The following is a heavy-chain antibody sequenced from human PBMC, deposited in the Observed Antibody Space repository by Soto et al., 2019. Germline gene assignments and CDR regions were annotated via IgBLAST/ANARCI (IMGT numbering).Heavy chain of an antibody. D-gene: IGHD1-7*01. V-gene: IGHV3-30*18. CDR2: ISYDGRNK. Sequence: PGGSLRLSCAASGFTFSSYGMHWVRQAPGKGLDWVSDISYDGRNKYYADSVQGRFTISRDNSKNTLYLQMNSPRAEDTLVYYCAKAAGTTHYYYYYGREVWGQGTTVTVSS. J-gene: IGHJ6*01. CDR1: GFTFSSYG. CDR3: AKAAGTTHYYYYYGREV.